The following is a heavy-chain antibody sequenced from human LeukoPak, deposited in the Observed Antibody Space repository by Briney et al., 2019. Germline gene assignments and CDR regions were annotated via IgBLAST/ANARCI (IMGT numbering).Heavy chain of an antibody. V-gene: IGHV3-30*04. J-gene: IGHJ4*02. Sequence: GGSLRLSCAASGFTFSSYAMHWVRQAPGKGLEWVAVISYDGSNKYYADSVKGRSTISRDNSKNTLYLQMNSLRAEDTAVYYCARDLTPLGGYSSGWFHFDYWGQGTLVTVSS. CDR2: ISYDGSNK. CDR1: GFTFSSYA. CDR3: ARDLTPLGGYSSGWFHFDY. D-gene: IGHD6-19*01.